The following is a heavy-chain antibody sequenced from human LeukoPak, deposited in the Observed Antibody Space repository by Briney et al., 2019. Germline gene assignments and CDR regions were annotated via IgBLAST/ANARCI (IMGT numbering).Heavy chain of an antibody. Sequence: GRSLRLSCAASGFTFDDYAMHWVRQAPGKGLEWVSGISWNSGSIGYADSVKGRFTISRGNAKNSLYLQMNSLRAEDTALYYCAKDRGYGIDVWGKGTTVTVSS. CDR1: GFTFDDYA. CDR3: AKDRGYGIDV. V-gene: IGHV3-9*01. J-gene: IGHJ6*04. CDR2: ISWNSGSI.